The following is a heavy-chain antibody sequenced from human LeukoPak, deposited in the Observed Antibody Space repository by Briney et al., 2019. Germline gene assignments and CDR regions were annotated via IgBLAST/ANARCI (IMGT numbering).Heavy chain of an antibody. D-gene: IGHD6-13*01. V-gene: IGHV4-38-2*01. J-gene: IGHJ4*02. Sequence: SESLSLTCAVSGYSIRSDYYWGWIRQPPGKGLEWIGSIYQSGSTHYNPSLKSRVTISIDTSKNQFSLKLSSMTAADTAVYYCARNSSWYFDYWGQGTLVTVSS. CDR2: IYQSGST. CDR1: GYSIRSDYY. CDR3: ARNSSWYFDY.